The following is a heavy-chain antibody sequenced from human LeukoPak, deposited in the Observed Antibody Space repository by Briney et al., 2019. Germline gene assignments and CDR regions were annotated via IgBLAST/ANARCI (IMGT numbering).Heavy chain of an antibody. J-gene: IGHJ4*02. CDR2: IYYSGST. Sequence: SETLSLTGTVSGRSISSSSYDWGWIRQPPGKGLEWFGRIYYSGSTYYNPSLKSRLTISVDTSKNQCSLKLSSVTAADTAVYYCARNLRYIDYWGQGTLVTVSS. CDR1: GRSISSSSYD. D-gene: IGHD3-9*01. CDR3: ARNLRYIDY. V-gene: IGHV4-39*01.